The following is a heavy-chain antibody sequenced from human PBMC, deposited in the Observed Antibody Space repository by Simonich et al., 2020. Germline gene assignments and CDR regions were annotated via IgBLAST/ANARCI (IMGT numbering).Heavy chain of an antibody. CDR3: ARDGLGTAYYYMDV. V-gene: IGHV3-7*01. D-gene: IGHD7-27*01. J-gene: IGHJ6*03. CDR1: GFTFSSYW. CDR2: IKKDGSEK. Sequence: EVQLAESGGGLVQPGGSLRLSCAASGFTFSSYWMSWVRQAPGKGMEWVANIKKDGSEKYYVDSVKGRFTISRDNAKNSLYLQMNSLRAEDTAVYYCARDGLGTAYYYMDVWGKGTTVTVSS.